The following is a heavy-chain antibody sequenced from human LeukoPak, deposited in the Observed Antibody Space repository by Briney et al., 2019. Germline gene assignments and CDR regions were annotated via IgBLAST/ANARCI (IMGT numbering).Heavy chain of an antibody. Sequence: GGSLRLSCAASGFTFSSYAMSWVRQAPGKGLEWVSAISGSGGSTYYADSVKGRFTISRDNSKNTLYLQMNSLRAEDTAVYYCAKDLGLRFLEWTVDYWGQGTLVTVSS. CDR2: ISGSGGST. CDR3: AKDLGLRFLEWTVDY. J-gene: IGHJ4*02. CDR1: GFTFSSYA. V-gene: IGHV3-23*01. D-gene: IGHD3-3*01.